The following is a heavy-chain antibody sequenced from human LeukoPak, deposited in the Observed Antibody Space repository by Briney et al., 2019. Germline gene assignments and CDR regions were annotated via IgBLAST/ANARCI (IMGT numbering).Heavy chain of an antibody. CDR2: ISSSSSYI. CDR3: AKGGTGSTDWFDP. Sequence: GGSLRLSCAASGFSFRDYTMNWVRQAPGKGLEWVASISSSSSYIYFANSVRGRFSISRDNAKNSLYLQMNSLRAEDTAVYYCAKGGTGSTDWFDPWGQGTLVTVSS. V-gene: IGHV3-21*04. J-gene: IGHJ5*02. D-gene: IGHD1-7*01. CDR1: GFSFRDYT.